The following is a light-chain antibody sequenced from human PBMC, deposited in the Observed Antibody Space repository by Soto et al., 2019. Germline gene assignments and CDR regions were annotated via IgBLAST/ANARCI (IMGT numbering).Light chain of an antibody. J-gene: IGKJ2*01. CDR3: QQFDSLPFT. V-gene: IGKV1-33*01. Sequence: DLQMTQSPSSLSASVGDRVTITCQASQDISSSLNWYQQKPGRAPKLLIFDASDLQRGVPSRFSGSGSGTHFTFTISSLQTEDIATYHCQQFDSLPFTVGQGTKLEIK. CDR1: QDISSS. CDR2: DAS.